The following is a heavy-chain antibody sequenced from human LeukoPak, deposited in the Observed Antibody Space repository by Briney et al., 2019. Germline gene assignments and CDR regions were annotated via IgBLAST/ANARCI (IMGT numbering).Heavy chain of an antibody. CDR3: AKELYGNPSGY. CDR2: ISGDGGTI. CDR1: GFTLRSSA. J-gene: IGHJ4*02. V-gene: IGHV3-23*01. D-gene: IGHD2-8*01. Sequence: GGSLRLTCAASGFTLRSSAMSWVRQAPGKGLEWVSAISGDGGTISYAASVRGRFTISRDNAKNTPFLQMSSLRAGDTALYYCAKELYGNPSGYWGQGTRVTVSS.